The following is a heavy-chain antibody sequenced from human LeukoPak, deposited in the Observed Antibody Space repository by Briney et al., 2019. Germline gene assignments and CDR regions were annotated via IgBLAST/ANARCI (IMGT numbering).Heavy chain of an antibody. Sequence: ASVKVSCKASGYTFTSYGISWVRQAPGQGLEWIGWISAYNGNTNYAQKLQGRVTMTTDTSTSTAYMELRSLRSDDTAVYYCARDGVVVAATPYYYYGMDVCGQGTTVTVSS. CDR1: GYTFTSYG. D-gene: IGHD2-15*01. CDR2: ISAYNGNT. V-gene: IGHV1-18*01. CDR3: ARDGVVVAATPYYYYGMDV. J-gene: IGHJ6*02.